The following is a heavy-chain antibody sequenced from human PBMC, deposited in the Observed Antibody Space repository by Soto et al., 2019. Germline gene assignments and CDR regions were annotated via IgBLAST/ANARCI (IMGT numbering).Heavy chain of an antibody. CDR3: ARVGRYYDSGVWGGYFEY. J-gene: IGHJ4*02. CDR1: GASISSGGYY. Sequence: QVQLQESGPGLVKPSQTLSLTCTVSGASISSGGYYWSWIRQDPGKGLEWLGYLYYSGVTYYNPSLKSRVTISVDTSKNQFSLKLNSVTAADTAVYYCARVGRYYDSGVWGGYFEYWGQGTLVTVPS. V-gene: IGHV4-31*03. D-gene: IGHD3-22*01. CDR2: LYYSGVT.